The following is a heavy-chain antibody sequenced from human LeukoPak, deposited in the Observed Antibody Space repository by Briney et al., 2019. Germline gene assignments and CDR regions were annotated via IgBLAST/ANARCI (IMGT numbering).Heavy chain of an antibody. CDR2: ISYDGSNK. J-gene: IGHJ4*02. V-gene: IGHV3-30*04. Sequence: GGSLRLSCAASGFTFSSYAMHWVRQAPGKGLEWVAVISYDGSNKYYADSVKGRFTISRDNSKSTLYLQMNSLRAEDTAVYYCASHTREGDRDDYWGQGTLVTVSS. CDR3: ASHTREGDRDDY. CDR1: GFTFSSYA. D-gene: IGHD2-21*02.